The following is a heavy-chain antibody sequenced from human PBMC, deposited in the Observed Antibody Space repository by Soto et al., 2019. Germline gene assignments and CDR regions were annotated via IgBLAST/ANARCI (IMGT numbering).Heavy chain of an antibody. V-gene: IGHV6-1*01. J-gene: IGHJ4*02. CDR2: TYYRSKWYN. CDR1: GDSVSGNSAT. D-gene: IGHD1-26*01. CDR3: AGGGSFDF. Sequence: PQTLSLTCAISGDSVSGNSATWNWIRQSPSRGLEWLGRTYYRSKWYNDYAVSVKSRITINPDTSKNQFSLQLNSVTPEDTAVYLGAGGGSFDFWGQGTLVTVSS.